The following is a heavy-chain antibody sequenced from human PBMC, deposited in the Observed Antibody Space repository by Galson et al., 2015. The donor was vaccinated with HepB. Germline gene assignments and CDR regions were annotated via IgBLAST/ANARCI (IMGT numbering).Heavy chain of an antibody. V-gene: IGHV3-23*01. Sequence: SLRLSCAASGFTFSSFAMSWVRQPPGKGLEWVSSISKSATVTYYVDSVKGRFTISRDDSKSTLYLQMNGLRAEDTAVYYCARDVGDILTGYYHYWGQGTLVTVSS. CDR2: ISKSATVT. CDR3: ARDVGDILTGYYHY. CDR1: GFTFSSFA. J-gene: IGHJ4*02. D-gene: IGHD3-9*01.